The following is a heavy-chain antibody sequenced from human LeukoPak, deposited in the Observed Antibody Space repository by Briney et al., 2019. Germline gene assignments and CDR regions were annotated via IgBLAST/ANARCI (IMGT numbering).Heavy chain of an antibody. J-gene: IGHJ4*02. CDR1: GGSFSGYY. D-gene: IGHD6-13*01. Sequence: PSETLSLTCAVYGGSFSGYYWSWIRQPPGKGLEWLGEINHSGSTNYNPSLKSRVTISVDTSKNQFSLKLSSVNAADTAVYYCASRTAAGLYYFDYWGQGTLVTVSS. V-gene: IGHV4-34*01. CDR3: ASRTAAGLYYFDY. CDR2: INHSGST.